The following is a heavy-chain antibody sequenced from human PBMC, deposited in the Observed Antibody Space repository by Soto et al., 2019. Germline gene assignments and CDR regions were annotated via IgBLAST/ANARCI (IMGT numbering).Heavy chain of an antibody. Sequence: QITLKESGPTLVKPTQTLTLTCTFSGFSLNTGGLGVGWIRQPPGKALEWLALIYWDNDKRYRPSLMSRLTITKDTSKTTVXLXMXXMDPVDAATYYCVHTRCGGDCLQSYSSHYYFGMDVWGQGTTVTVSS. V-gene: IGHV2-5*02. J-gene: IGHJ6*02. D-gene: IGHD2-21*02. CDR2: IYWDNDK. CDR3: VHTRCGGDCLQSYSSHYYFGMDV. CDR1: GFSLNTGGLG.